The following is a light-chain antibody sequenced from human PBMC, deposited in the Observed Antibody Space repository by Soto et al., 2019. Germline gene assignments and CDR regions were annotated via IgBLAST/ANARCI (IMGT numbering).Light chain of an antibody. CDR1: SSDVGGYYY. CDR3: SSYAGSNNYV. Sequence: QSALTQPPSASGSPGQSVTISCTGTSSDVGGYYYVSWYQQHPGKAPKLMIYEVSKRPSGVPDRFSGSKSGNTASLTVSGLQAEDEADYYCSSYAGSNNYVFGTGTKVTVL. V-gene: IGLV2-8*01. CDR2: EVS. J-gene: IGLJ1*01.